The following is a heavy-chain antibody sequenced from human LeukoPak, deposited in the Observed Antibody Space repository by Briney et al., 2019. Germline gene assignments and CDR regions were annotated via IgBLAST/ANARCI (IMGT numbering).Heavy chain of an antibody. CDR1: GGSISSSSYY. V-gene: IGHV4-39*07. J-gene: IGHJ4*02. CDR3: ARDLTERLYLTGMFDY. D-gene: IGHD1-14*01. Sequence: SETLSLTCTVSGGSISSSSYYWGWIRQPPGKGLEWIGSIYYSGSTYYNPSLKSRVTMSVDTSKNQFSLKLSSVTAADTAVYYCARDLTERLYLTGMFDYWGQGTLVTVSS. CDR2: IYYSGST.